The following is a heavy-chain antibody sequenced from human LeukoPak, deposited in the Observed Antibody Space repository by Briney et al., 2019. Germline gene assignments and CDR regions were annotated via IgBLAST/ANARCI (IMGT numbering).Heavy chain of an antibody. Sequence: GGSLRLSCAASGFTFDDYGMSWVRQAPGKGLEWVSGINWNGGSTGYADSVKGRFTISRDNAKTSLFLQMDSLRAEDTAVYYCARVLGTDEGADYWGQGTLVTVSS. CDR3: ARVLGTDEGADY. J-gene: IGHJ4*02. CDR2: INWNGGST. D-gene: IGHD1-7*01. CDR1: GFTFDDYG. V-gene: IGHV3-20*04.